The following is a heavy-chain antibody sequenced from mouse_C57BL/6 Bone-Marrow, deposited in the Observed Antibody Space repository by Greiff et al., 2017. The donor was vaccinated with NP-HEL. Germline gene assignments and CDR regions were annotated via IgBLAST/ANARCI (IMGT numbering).Heavy chain of an antibody. V-gene: IGHV1-81*01. Sequence: VQLQQSGAELARPGASVKLSCKASGYTFTSYGISWVKQRTGQGLEWIGEIYPRSGNTYYNEKFKGKATLTADKSSSTAYMELRSLTSGDSAVYFCARSPYYYGSRKVVWGTGTTVTVSS. CDR3: ARSPYYYGSRKVV. CDR1: GYTFTSYG. CDR2: IYPRSGNT. J-gene: IGHJ1*03. D-gene: IGHD1-1*01.